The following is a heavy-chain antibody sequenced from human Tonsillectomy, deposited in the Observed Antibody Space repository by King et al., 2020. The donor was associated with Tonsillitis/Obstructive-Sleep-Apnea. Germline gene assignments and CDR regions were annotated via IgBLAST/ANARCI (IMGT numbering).Heavy chain of an antibody. CDR1: GFTFSSYA. J-gene: IGHJ6*03. CDR3: ARGPITGDYYTTYYYYYYMDV. D-gene: IGHD3-3*01. V-gene: IGHV3-30*04. CDR2: ISYDGSNK. Sequence: VQLQESGGGVVQPGRSLRLSCAASGFTFSSYAIHWGRQAPGKGLEWVAVISYDGSNKYYADSVKGRFTISRDNSQNTLYLQMNRLRAEDTAVYYCARGPITGDYYTTYYYYYYMDVWGKGTTVTVSS.